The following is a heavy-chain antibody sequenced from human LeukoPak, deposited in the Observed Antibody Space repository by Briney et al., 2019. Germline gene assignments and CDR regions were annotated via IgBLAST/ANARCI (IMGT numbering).Heavy chain of an antibody. J-gene: IGHJ4*02. CDR3: ARGDDYGDYVPSDY. V-gene: IGHV4-61*02. D-gene: IGHD4-17*01. CDR1: GDSISSGDYY. CDR2: ISSSGST. Sequence: SETLSLTCTVSGDSISSGDYYWSWIRQPAGKGLEWIGRISSSGSTNYNPSLKSRVTISVDTSKNQFSLKLSSVTAADTAVYYCARGDDYGDYVPSDYWGQGTLVTVSS.